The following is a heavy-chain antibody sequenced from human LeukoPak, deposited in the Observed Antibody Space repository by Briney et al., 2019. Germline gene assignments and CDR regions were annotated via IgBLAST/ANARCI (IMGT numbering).Heavy chain of an antibody. D-gene: IGHD1-26*01. CDR3: ARDRWSGSPLGY. Sequence: PVKVPCKASGGTFSSYAISWVRQAPGQGLEWMGRIIPIFGTANYAQKFQGRVTITTDESTSTAYMELSSLRSEDTAVYYCARDRWSGSPLGYWGQGTLVTVSS. V-gene: IGHV1-69*05. CDR1: GGTFSSYA. J-gene: IGHJ4*02. CDR2: IIPIFGTA.